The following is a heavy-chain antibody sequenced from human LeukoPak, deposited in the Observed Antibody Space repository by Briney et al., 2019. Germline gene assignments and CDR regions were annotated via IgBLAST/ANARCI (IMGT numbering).Heavy chain of an antibody. CDR1: GFTFSSYG. Sequence: GGSLRLSCAASGFTFSSYGMHWVRQAPGKGLEWVAFIRYDGSNKYYADSVKGRFTISRDNSKNTLYLQMNSLRAEDTAVYYCARDRGYYGTRFDPWGQGTLVTVSS. D-gene: IGHD3-10*01. V-gene: IGHV3-30*02. CDR2: IRYDGSNK. CDR3: ARDRGYYGTRFDP. J-gene: IGHJ5*02.